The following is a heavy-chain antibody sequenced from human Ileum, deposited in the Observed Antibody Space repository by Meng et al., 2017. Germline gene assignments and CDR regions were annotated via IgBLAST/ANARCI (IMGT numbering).Heavy chain of an antibody. CDR1: GGSVSCYY. J-gene: IGHJ4*02. CDR3: SRTSYYDNSGYYPG. V-gene: IGHV4-34*01. Sequence: HLQHSRHGGLKLPDTRSRTGAVSGGSVSCYYWSWIRPPPGKWLEWIGEINHSGSTNYSPSLKSRVTISVDTSKNQFSLKLSSVTAADTAVYYCSRTSYYDNSGYYPGWGQGTLVTVSS. CDR2: INHSGST. D-gene: IGHD3-22*01.